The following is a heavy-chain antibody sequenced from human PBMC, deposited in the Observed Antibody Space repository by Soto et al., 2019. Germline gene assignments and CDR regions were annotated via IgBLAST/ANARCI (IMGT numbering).Heavy chain of an antibody. J-gene: IGHJ6*02. V-gene: IGHV4-59*12. Sequence: SETLSLTCTVSGGSISSYYWSWIRQPPGKGLEWIGDIYHSGSTNYNPPLKSRVTISVDTSKNQFSLKLSSVTAADTAVYYCARGHDFWSAPHYYGMEVWGQGTTVTVSS. D-gene: IGHD3-3*01. CDR3: ARGHDFWSAPHYYGMEV. CDR1: GGSISSYY. CDR2: IYHSGST.